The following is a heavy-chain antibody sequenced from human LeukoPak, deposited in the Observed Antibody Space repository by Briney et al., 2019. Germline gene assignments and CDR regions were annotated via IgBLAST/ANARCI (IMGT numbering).Heavy chain of an antibody. CDR3: TRDRYGD. J-gene: IGHJ4*02. CDR1: GFTFRSSW. Sequence: GGSLRLSCVVSGFTFRSSWMSWVRQAPGKGLEWLANIKHDGSEEFYVDSLEGRFTISRDNAKSSLFLQMNSLRVEDTAVYYCTRDRYGDWGQGTLVTVSS. CDR2: IKHDGSEE. V-gene: IGHV3-7*05. D-gene: IGHD5-18*01.